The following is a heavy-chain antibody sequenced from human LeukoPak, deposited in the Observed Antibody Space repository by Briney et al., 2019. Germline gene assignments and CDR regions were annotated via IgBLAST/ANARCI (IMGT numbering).Heavy chain of an antibody. CDR2: TYI. D-gene: IGHD3-10*01. Sequence: TYIFYADSVKCRFTISRDNAQHSLYLQMNSLRGEETGVYYCAKDLYPYYYGSGSLSFDDYWGQGTLVTVSS. V-gene: IGHV3-21*01. CDR3: AKDLYPYYYGSGSLSFDDY. J-gene: IGHJ4*02.